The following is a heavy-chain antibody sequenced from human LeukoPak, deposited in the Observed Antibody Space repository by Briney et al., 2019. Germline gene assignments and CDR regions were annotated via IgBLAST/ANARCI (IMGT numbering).Heavy chain of an antibody. CDR3: AREGVQLWSANYYYYYGMDV. V-gene: IGHV3-48*01. J-gene: IGHJ6*02. CDR1: GFTFSSYS. CDR2: ISSSSSTI. Sequence: GGSLRLSCAASGFTFSSYSMNWVRQAPGKGLEWVSYISSSSSTIYYVDSVKGRFTISRDNAKSSLYLQMNSLRAEDTAVYYCAREGVQLWSANYYYYYGMDVWGQGTTVTVSS. D-gene: IGHD5-18*01.